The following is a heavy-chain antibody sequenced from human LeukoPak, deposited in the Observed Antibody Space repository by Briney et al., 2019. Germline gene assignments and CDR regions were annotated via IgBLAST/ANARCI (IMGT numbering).Heavy chain of an antibody. D-gene: IGHD3-22*01. V-gene: IGHV4-39*07. J-gene: IGHJ4*02. CDR1: GGSISSSSYY. Sequence: SETLSLTCTVSGGSISSSSYYWGWIRQPPGNGLEWVGSIYYSGSTYYNPSLKSRVTISVDTSKNQFSLKLSSVTAADTAVYYCARDQGTYYYDSSGYYNFDYWGQGTLVTVSS. CDR2: IYYSGST. CDR3: ARDQGTYYYDSSGYYNFDY.